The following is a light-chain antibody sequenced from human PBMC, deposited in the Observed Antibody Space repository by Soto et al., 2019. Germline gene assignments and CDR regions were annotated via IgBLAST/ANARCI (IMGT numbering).Light chain of an antibody. CDR2: GAC. V-gene: IGKV3-15*01. CDR3: QQYNNWPKLT. J-gene: IGKJ4*01. CDR1: PSVSSN. Sequence: EIVMTQSPATRSVAPGENATLSCRASPSVSSNLAWYQQKPGQAHRLRIYGACTRDTGIPARFSGSGSGTEFTLTISSLQSEDFAVYYCQQYNNWPKLTFGGGTKVDIK.